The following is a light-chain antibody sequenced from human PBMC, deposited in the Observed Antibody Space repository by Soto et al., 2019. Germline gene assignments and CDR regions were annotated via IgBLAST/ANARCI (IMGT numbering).Light chain of an antibody. V-gene: IGKV1-39*01. Sequence: DIQMTQSPSSLSASVGDRVILTCRASQTIRTSLNWYQQKPGKAPKLLIYAASTLHSGVPSRFSGSGSGTDFTLSISNLQPEDFATYFCQQTYATPPTFGQGTMVEI. CDR1: QTIRTS. CDR3: QQTYATPPT. CDR2: AAS. J-gene: IGKJ1*01.